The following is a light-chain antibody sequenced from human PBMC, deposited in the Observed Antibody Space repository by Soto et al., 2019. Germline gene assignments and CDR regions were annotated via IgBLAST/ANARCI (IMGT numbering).Light chain of an antibody. V-gene: IGKV1-39*01. Sequence: DIQMTHSPSSLSASVLDIVTITFRASQSISIYLNWYQLKPGKAPNLLMYGASYLKSGVPTRFSGSGSGRDFTLTISGLEPEDFAVYYCQQYGSSPLISFGQGTRLEI. J-gene: IGKJ5*01. CDR1: QSISIY. CDR3: QQYGSSPLIS. CDR2: GAS.